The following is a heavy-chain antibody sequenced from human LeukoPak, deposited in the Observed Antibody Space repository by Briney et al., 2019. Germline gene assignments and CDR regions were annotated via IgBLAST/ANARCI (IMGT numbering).Heavy chain of an antibody. CDR2: ICGYNGNT. Sequence: ASVKVSCKASGYNFSNYGISWVRQAPGQGLEWMGWICGYNGNTNYAQKLQGRVTMTTDTSTTTAYMELRSLRSDDTAVYYCARDRSLYTSMLDSWGQGTLVTVSS. V-gene: IGHV1-18*01. CDR3: ARDRSLYTSMLDS. J-gene: IGHJ4*02. D-gene: IGHD2-2*02. CDR1: GYNFSNYG.